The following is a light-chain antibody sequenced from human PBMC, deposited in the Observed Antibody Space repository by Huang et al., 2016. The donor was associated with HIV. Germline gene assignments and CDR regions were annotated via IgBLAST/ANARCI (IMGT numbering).Light chain of an antibody. Sequence: ERVMTQSPATVSLSPGERATLSCRASLSVSTNLAWYQQRPGQAPRLRIYGASPKATGIPARCRGGGSGADFTLTISSLQCEYWAVYYGQQYDNWPLTFGGGTKVQIK. CDR1: LSVSTN. CDR2: GAS. V-gene: IGKV3-15*01. J-gene: IGKJ4*01. CDR3: QQYDNWPLT.